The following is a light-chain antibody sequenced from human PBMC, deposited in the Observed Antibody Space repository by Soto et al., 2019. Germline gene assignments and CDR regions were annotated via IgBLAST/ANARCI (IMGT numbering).Light chain of an antibody. CDR1: QSFINQ. Sequence: IQMTQPPSSLSASVGDSVTITCRASQSFINQLAWYQQKPGKAPKLLIYRVSSLQTGVPSLFSGSESGTDFTLTVSSLQPDDVATNCCQQYLRTFGQGTKVEIK. J-gene: IGKJ1*01. CDR3: QQYLRT. V-gene: IGKV1-27*01. CDR2: RVS.